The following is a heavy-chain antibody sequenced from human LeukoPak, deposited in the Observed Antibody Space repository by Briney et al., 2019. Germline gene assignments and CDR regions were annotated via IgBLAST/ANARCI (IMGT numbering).Heavy chain of an antibody. D-gene: IGHD4-17*01. CDR2: INPSGGST. J-gene: IGHJ4*02. V-gene: IGHV1-46*01. Sequence: ASVKVSCKASGYTFASYYMHWVRQAPGQGLEWMGIINPSGGSTSYAQKFQGRVTITADKSTSTAYMELSSLRSEDTAVYYCARAPGYGDYYFDYWGQGTLVTVSS. CDR3: ARAPGYGDYYFDY. CDR1: GYTFASYY.